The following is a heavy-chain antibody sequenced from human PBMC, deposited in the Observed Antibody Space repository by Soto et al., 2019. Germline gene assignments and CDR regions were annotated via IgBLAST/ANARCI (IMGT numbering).Heavy chain of an antibody. V-gene: IGHV1-2*04. CDR1: GYTFTGYY. D-gene: IGHD3-9*01. Sequence: ASVKVSCKASGYTFTGYYMHWVRQAPGQGLEWMGWINPNSGGTNYAQKFQGWVTMTRDTSISTAYMELSRLRSDDTAVYYCARGDILTGYYTTIDYWGQGTLVTVSS. J-gene: IGHJ4*02. CDR3: ARGDILTGYYTTIDY. CDR2: INPNSGGT.